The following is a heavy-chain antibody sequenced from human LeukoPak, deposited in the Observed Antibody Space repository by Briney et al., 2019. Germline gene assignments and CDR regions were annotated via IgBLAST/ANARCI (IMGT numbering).Heavy chain of an antibody. CDR3: ARHFPPDRVGAKVERGFDP. V-gene: IGHV4-39*01. CDR2: IYYSGGT. Sequence: SETLSLTCTVSGGSISSSSYYWGWLRQPPGKGLEWIWSIYYSGGTYYNPSLKSRVTISVDTSKNQFSLKLSSVTAADTAVYYCARHFPPDRVGAKVERGFDPWGQGTLVTVSS. CDR1: GGSISSSSYY. D-gene: IGHD1-26*01. J-gene: IGHJ5*02.